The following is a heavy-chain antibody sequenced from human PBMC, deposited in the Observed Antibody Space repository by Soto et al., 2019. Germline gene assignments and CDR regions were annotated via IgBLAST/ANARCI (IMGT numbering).Heavy chain of an antibody. Sequence: VASVKVSCKASGYTFTSYYMHWVRQAPGQGLEWMGITNPSGGSTSYAQKFQGRVTMTRDTSTSTVYVELSSLRSEDTAVYYCARVGHYDFWSGYYPDYFEYWGKGNMVTVSA. CDR2: TNPSGGST. CDR3: ARVGHYDFWSGYYPDYFEY. J-gene: IGHJ4*02. V-gene: IGHV1-46*01. D-gene: IGHD3-3*01. CDR1: GYTFTSYY.